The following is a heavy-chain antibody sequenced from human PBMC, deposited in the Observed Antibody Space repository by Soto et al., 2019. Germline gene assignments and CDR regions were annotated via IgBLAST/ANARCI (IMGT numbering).Heavy chain of an antibody. CDR3: AREFSYYVSSDSYIDY. CDR1: GDSVSGNSAA. Sequence: PSQTLSLTCAISGDSVSGNSAAWNWIRQSPSRGLEWLGRTYYRSRWYNDYAVSVKSRITVTPDTSKNQFSLHLNSVTPEDTAVYYCAREFSYYVSSDSYIDYCGQGALVTVS. J-gene: IGHJ4*02. CDR2: TYYRSRWYN. D-gene: IGHD3-16*01. V-gene: IGHV6-1*01.